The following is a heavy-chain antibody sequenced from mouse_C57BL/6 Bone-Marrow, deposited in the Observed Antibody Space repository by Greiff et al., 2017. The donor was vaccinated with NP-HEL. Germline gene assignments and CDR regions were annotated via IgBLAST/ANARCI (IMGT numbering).Heavy chain of an antibody. V-gene: IGHV1-81*01. J-gene: IGHJ2*01. CDR1: GYTFTSSG. D-gene: IGHD1-1*01. CDR2: IYPRSGNT. Sequence: QVQLQQSGAELARPGASVKLSCKASGYTFTSSGISWVKQRAGQGLEWIGEIYPRSGNTYYNEKFKGKATLTADKASSTAYMELRSLTSEDSAVYFCARRSPYYYGRNFDYWGQGTTL. CDR3: ARRSPYYYGRNFDY.